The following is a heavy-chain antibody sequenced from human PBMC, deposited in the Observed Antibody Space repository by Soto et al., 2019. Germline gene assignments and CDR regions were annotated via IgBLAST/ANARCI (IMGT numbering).Heavy chain of an antibody. CDR1: GYTFTSYG. CDR2: ISPYNHNT. CDR3: ARVVIGPEYYFDY. J-gene: IGHJ4*02. D-gene: IGHD3-16*01. V-gene: IGHV1-18*04. Sequence: GASVKVSCKASGYTFTSYGFSWVRQAPGQGLGWTGWISPYNHNTNYAQKLQGRVTMTTDTSTSTAYMELRSLRSDDTAVYYCARVVIGPEYYFDYWGQGTLVTVSS.